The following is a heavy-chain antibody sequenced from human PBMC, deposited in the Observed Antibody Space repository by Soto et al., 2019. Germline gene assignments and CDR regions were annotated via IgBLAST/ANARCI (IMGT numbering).Heavy chain of an antibody. CDR3: PRIRIDTNNYKCFDT. CDR2: IYVTGAV. V-gene: IGHV4-31*03. J-gene: IGHJ5*02. CDR1: GAALNSGNYY. Sequence: PSETLSLTCSVSGAALNSGNYYWSWIRQVPGKGLEWIGHIYVTGAVDYNPSLRDRITISQDTSERQFSLNLRLVTAADTAVYYSPRIRIDTNNYKCFDTWGQGTLVTVSS. D-gene: IGHD3-3*02.